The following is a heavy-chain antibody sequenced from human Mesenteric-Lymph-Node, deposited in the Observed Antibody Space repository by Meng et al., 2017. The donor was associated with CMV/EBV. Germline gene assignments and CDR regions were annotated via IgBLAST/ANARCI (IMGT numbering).Heavy chain of an antibody. J-gene: IGHJ5*02. Sequence: SETLSLTCTVSGGSISSSSYDWGWIRQPPGKGLEWIGTIYYSGKTYSNPSPKSRVTISVDTSKTQCSLKLSSVTAADTAVYYCARGVPSAIRGGYWFDPWGQGTLVTVSS. CDR3: ARGVPSAIRGGYWFDP. CDR2: IYYSGKT. V-gene: IGHV4-39*07. D-gene: IGHD2-2*02. CDR1: GGSISSSSYD.